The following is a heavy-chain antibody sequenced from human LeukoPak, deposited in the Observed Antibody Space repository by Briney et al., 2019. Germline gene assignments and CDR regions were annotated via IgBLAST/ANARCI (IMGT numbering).Heavy chain of an antibody. CDR2: ISAYNGNT. V-gene: IGHV1-18*01. Sequence: GASVKVSCKASGYTFTSYGISWVRQAPGQGLEWMGWISAYNGNTNYAQKLQGRVTMTTDTSTSTAYMELRSLRSDDRAVYYCARWLVDFSYDFWSGPPMYYWCWGPVATVSS. D-gene: IGHD3-3*01. CDR1: GYTFTSYG. CDR3: ARWLVDFSYDFWSGPPMYY. J-gene: IGHJ4*02.